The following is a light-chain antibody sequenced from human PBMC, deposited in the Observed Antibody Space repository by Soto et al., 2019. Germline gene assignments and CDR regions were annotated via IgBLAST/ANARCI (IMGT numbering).Light chain of an antibody. CDR3: AAWDDGLNGWA. Sequence: QAVVTQPPAASGTPGQRLDISCSGSDSNIGSNTVNWYQQLPGTAPKLLIYTNFQRPSGVPDRFSGSKSVTSASLAISGLQPEDEAYYHCAAWDDGLNGWALGGGTKVTVL. CDR1: DSNIGSNT. CDR2: TNF. J-gene: IGLJ3*02. V-gene: IGLV1-44*01.